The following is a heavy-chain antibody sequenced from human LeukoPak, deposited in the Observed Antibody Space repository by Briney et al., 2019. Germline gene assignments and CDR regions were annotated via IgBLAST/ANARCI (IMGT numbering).Heavy chain of an antibody. Sequence: GGSLRLSCAASGFTFSSYWMHWVRQAPGKGLVWVSRINSDGSSTSYADSVKGRFTISRDNAKNTLYLQMNSLRVEDTAVYYCAKVLRKWLGADAFDIWGQGTMVTVSS. J-gene: IGHJ3*02. CDR3: AKVLRKWLGADAFDI. D-gene: IGHD6-19*01. CDR2: INSDGSST. V-gene: IGHV3-74*01. CDR1: GFTFSSYW.